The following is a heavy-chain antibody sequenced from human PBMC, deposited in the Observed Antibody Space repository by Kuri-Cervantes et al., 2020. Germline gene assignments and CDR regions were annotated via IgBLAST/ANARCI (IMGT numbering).Heavy chain of an antibody. Sequence: GSLRLSCAASGFTVSSNYMSWVRQAPGKGLEWVSVIYSGGSTYYADSVKGRFTISRDHSKNTLYLQMNSLRAEDTAVYYCTRDRWELQKKVDYWGQGTLVTVSS. CDR3: TRDRWELQKKVDY. V-gene: IGHV3-53*01. D-gene: IGHD2-15*01. CDR2: IYSGGST. CDR1: GFTVSSNY. J-gene: IGHJ4*02.